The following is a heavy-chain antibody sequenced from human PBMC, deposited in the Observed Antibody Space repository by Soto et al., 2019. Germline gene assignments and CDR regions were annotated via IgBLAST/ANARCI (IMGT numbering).Heavy chain of an antibody. D-gene: IGHD3-10*01. Sequence: LSLTCTVSGGSISSSSYYWGWIRQPPGKGLEWIGSIYYSGSTYYNPSLKSRVTISVDTSKNQFSLKLSSVTAADTAVYYCARQMYGSGSYYPLPLFFSLGQGTLVSVSS. V-gene: IGHV4-39*01. CDR3: ARQMYGSGSYYPLPLFFS. CDR2: IYYSGST. CDR1: GGSISSSSYY. J-gene: IGHJ5*02.